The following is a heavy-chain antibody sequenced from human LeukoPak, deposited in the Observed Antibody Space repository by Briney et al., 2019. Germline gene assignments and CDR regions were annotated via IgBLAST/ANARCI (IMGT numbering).Heavy chain of an antibody. D-gene: IGHD1-26*01. CDR2: ISGSGGST. CDR3: AKTNSGSYSSLDY. Sequence: PGGSLRLSCAASGFTFSSYAMSWVRQAPGKGLEWVSAISGSGGSTYYADSVKGRFTISRDNSKNTLCLQMNSLRAADTAVYYCAKTNSGSYSSLDYWGQGTLVTVSS. V-gene: IGHV3-23*01. CDR1: GFTFSSYA. J-gene: IGHJ4*02.